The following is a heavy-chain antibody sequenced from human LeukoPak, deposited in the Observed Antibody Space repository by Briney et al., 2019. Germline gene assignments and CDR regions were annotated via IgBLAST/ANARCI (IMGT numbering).Heavy chain of an antibody. CDR3: AKDERMVRGVSAFDI. D-gene: IGHD3-10*01. CDR2: ISGSGGST. CDR1: GFTFSSYA. V-gene: IGHV3-23*01. J-gene: IGHJ3*02. Sequence: RGSLRLSCAASGFTFSSYAMSWVRQAPGKGLEWVSAISGSGGSTYYADSEKGRFTISRDNSKNTLYLQMNSLRAEDTAVYYCAKDERMVRGVSAFDIWGQGTMVTVSS.